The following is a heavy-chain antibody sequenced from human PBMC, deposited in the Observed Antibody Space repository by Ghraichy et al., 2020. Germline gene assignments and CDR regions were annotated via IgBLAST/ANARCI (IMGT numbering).Heavy chain of an antibody. J-gene: IGHJ6*02. CDR1: GFTFSNYW. D-gene: IGHD2-8*01. CDR2: IKPDGSEK. CDR3: AKGLFTNDV. Sequence: GGSLRLSCAASGFTFSNYWMSWVRQAPGKGLEWVANIKPDGSEKYYVDSVKGRFTISRDNAKNSLYLQMNSLRAEDTVVYYCAKGLFTNDVWGQGTTVTVSS. V-gene: IGHV3-7*03.